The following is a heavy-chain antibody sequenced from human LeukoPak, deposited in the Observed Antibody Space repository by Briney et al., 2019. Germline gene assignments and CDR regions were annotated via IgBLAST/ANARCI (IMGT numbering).Heavy chain of an antibody. CDR3: ARVPIQRYCSGGSCYSGRPYYYYYMDV. CDR2: INHSGSA. D-gene: IGHD2-15*01. CDR1: GGSFRGYY. J-gene: IGHJ6*03. V-gene: IGHV4-34*01. Sequence: PSETLSLTCAVYGGSFRGYYWSWMRQPPGKGLEWIGEINHSGSANYNPSLTSRVTISVDTSKNQFSLKLSSVTAADTAVYYCARVPIQRYCSGGSCYSGRPYYYYYMDVWGKGTTVTVSS.